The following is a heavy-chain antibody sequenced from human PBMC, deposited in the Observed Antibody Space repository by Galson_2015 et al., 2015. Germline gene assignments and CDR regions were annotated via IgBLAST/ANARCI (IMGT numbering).Heavy chain of an antibody. CDR3: ARDRGEFAGVCFYSYLDV. D-gene: IGHD3-16*01. CDR1: GFTFSSYW. Sequence: SLRLSCAASGFTFSSYWMHWVRQAPGKGLVWVSRIISDASSTTYADSVKGRFTISRDNAKNTLYLQMNGLRAEDTAVYYCARDRGEFAGVCFYSYLDVWGKGTTVTVSS. V-gene: IGHV3-74*03. J-gene: IGHJ6*03. CDR2: IISDASST.